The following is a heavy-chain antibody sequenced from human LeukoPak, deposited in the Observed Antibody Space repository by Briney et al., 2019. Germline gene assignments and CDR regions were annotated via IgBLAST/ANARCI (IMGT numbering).Heavy chain of an antibody. J-gene: IGHJ4*02. D-gene: IGHD2/OR15-2a*01. CDR3: AREVDEYFDY. V-gene: IGHV3-21*01. CDR2: IGGSSRSI. CDR1: GFTFSSYS. Sequence: GGSLRLSCAASGFTFSSYSMNWVRQAPGKGLEWVSSIGGSSRSIYYAGSVKGRFTISRDNAKDSLVLLMNSLRAEDTAVYYCAREVDEYFDYWDQGTLVTVSS.